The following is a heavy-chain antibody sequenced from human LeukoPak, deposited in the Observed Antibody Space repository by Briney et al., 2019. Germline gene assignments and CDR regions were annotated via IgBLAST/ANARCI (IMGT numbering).Heavy chain of an antibody. CDR3: ARMRGSSGWGYYYYYMDV. D-gene: IGHD6-19*01. V-gene: IGHV3-74*01. J-gene: IGHJ6*03. CDR2: INSDGSST. CDR1: GFTFSSYW. Sequence: GGSLRLSCAASGFTFSSYWMHWVRQAPGKGLVWVSRINSDGSSTSYADSVKGRFTISRDNAKNTLYLQMNSLRAEDTAVYYCARMRGSSGWGYYYYYMDVWGKGTTVTISS.